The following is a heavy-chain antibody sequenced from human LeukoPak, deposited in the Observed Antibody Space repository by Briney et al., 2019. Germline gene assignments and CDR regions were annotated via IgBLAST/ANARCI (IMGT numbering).Heavy chain of an antibody. CDR2: TYYRSKWYN. J-gene: IGHJ4*02. Sequence: SQTLSLTCAISGDSVSSNTAAWNWIRQSPSRGLEWLGRTYYRSKWYNNYAVSVKSRISINPDTSKNQFSLQLKSVTPEDTAVYYCARELTGDQNFDYWGQGTLVTVSS. CDR3: ARELTGDQNFDY. CDR1: GDSVSSNTAA. D-gene: IGHD7-27*01. V-gene: IGHV6-1*01.